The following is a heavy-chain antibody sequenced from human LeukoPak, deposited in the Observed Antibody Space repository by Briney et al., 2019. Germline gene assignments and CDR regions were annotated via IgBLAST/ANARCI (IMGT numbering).Heavy chain of an antibody. CDR3: ARDYYDYVWGSYWFDP. CDR1: GGSISSSSYY. V-gene: IGHV4-39*07. Sequence: PSETLSLTCTVSGGSISSSSYYWSWIRQPPGKGLEWIGEINHSGSTNYNPSLKSRVTISVDTSKNQFSLKLSSVTAADTAVYYCARDYYDYVWGSYWFDPWGQGTLVTVSS. J-gene: IGHJ5*02. CDR2: INHSGST. D-gene: IGHD3-16*01.